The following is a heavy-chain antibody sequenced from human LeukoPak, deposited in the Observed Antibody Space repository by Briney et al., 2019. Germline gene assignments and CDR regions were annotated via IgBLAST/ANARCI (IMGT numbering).Heavy chain of an antibody. CDR2: ISSGSSTI. J-gene: IGHJ4*02. D-gene: IGHD3-10*01. CDR3: ARETYYYGSGKNY. V-gene: IGHV3-48*01. CDR1: GFTFSDYS. Sequence: GSLRLSCAGSGFTFSDYSMNWVRQAPGKGLEWVSYISSGSSTIDNADSVKGRFTISRDNAKSSLYLQMNSLRAEDTAVYYCARETYYYGSGKNYWGQGTLVTVSS.